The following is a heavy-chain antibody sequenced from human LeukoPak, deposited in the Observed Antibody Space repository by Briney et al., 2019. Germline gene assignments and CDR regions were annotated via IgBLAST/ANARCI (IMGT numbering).Heavy chain of an antibody. J-gene: IGHJ3*02. CDR3: ARGYSSSWAGEDAFDI. CDR1: GFTFSSYA. CDR2: ISYDGSNK. D-gene: IGHD6-13*01. V-gene: IGHV3-30*04. Sequence: GGSLRLSCAASGFTFSSYAMHWVRQAPGKGRERVAVISYDGSNKYYADSVKGRFTISRDNSKNTLYPQMNSLRAEDTAVYYCARGYSSSWAGEDAFDIWGQGTMVTVSS.